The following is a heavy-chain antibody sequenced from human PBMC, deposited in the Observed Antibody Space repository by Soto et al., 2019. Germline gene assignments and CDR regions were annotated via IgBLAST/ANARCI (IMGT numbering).Heavy chain of an antibody. V-gene: IGHV1-3*05. CDR1: GYTFTSYA. D-gene: IGHD2-21*02. J-gene: IGHJ4*02. CDR3: ARSIVVVTALDY. CDR2: INAGNGNT. Sequence: QVQLVQSGAEEKKPGASVKVSCKASGYTFTSYAMHWVRHAPGQRLEWMGWINAGNGNTKYSQKFQGRVTITRDTSASADYMERSSLRSEYTAVYYCARSIVVVTALDYWGQGTLVTVSS.